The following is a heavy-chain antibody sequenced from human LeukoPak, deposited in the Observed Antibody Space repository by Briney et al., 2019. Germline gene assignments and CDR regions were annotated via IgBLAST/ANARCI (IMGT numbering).Heavy chain of an antibody. D-gene: IGHD3-10*02. J-gene: IGHJ6*04. CDR1: GFTFSDYW. Sequence: PGGSLRLSCAASGFTFSDYWISWIRQAPGKGLEWVANIKGDGSDKYYVDSVKGRFTISRDNAKNSLYLQMNSLRAEDTAVYYCAELGITMIGGVWGKGTTVTISS. CDR3: AELGITMIGGV. V-gene: IGHV3-7*01. CDR2: IKGDGSDK.